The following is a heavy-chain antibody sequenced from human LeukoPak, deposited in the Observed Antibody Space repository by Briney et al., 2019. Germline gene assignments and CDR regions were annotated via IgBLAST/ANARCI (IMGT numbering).Heavy chain of an antibody. J-gene: IGHJ5*02. CDR3: ARDRIAARRGVDWFDP. V-gene: IGHV4-4*07. D-gene: IGHD6-6*01. CDR1: GGSISSYY. Sequence: PSETLSLTCTVAGGSISSYYWSWLRQPAGKGLEWIGRIYTSGSTNYNPSLKSRVTISVDTSKDQFSLKLSSVSAADTAVYYCARDRIAARRGVDWFDPWGQGTLVTVSS. CDR2: IYTSGST.